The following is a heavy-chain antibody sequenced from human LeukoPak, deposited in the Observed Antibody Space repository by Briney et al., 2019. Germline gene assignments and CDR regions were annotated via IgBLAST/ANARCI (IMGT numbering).Heavy chain of an antibody. J-gene: IGHJ5*02. V-gene: IGHV3-23*01. CDR1: GFTFSSYA. CDR2: ISGSGGST. D-gene: IGHD3-3*01. CDR3: AKGGRFLEWLHWFDP. Sequence: GGSLRLSCAASGFTFSSYAMSWVRQAPGKGLEWVSAISGSGGSTYYADSVKGRFTISRDNSKNTLYLQMNSRRAEDTAVYYCAKGGRFLEWLHWFDPWGQGTLVTVSS.